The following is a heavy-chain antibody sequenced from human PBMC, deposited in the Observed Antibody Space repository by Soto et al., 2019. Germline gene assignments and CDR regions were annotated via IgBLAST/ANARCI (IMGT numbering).Heavy chain of an antibody. J-gene: IGHJ5*02. CDR3: ARAEAARNWFDP. D-gene: IGHD2-15*01. Sequence: SETLSLTCTASGGSISIGGYYWSCIRQHPGKGLEWIGYIYYSGSTYYNPSLKSRVTISVDTSKNQFSLKLSSVTAADTAVYYCARAEAARNWFDPWGQGTLVTVSS. CDR2: IYYSGST. CDR1: GGSISIGGYY. V-gene: IGHV4-31*03.